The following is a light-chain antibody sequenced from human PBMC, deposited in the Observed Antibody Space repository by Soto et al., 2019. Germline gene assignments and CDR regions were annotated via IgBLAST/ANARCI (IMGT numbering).Light chain of an antibody. CDR1: QSVSSSY. CDR2: GAS. CDR3: QQYGSSPPT. V-gene: IGKV3-20*01. J-gene: IGKJ1*01. Sequence: EIVLTQSPGTLSLSPGERATISCRASQSVSSSYLAWYQQEPGQAPRLLIYGASSRATGIPDRFSGSGSGTDFTLTISRLEPEDFAVYYCQQYGSSPPTFGQGNKVDIK.